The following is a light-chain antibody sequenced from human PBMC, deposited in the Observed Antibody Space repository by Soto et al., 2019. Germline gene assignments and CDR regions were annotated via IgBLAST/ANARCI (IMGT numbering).Light chain of an antibody. Sequence: EVVLTQSPVTLSLSPVETAILSCRASQSFRGLLAWYQQKPGQAPRLLIYDAYNRATGIPPRFSGSGSGTDFTLTISSLEPEDSAVYYCQQRHMWPITFGQGTRLDIK. CDR1: QSFRGL. V-gene: IGKV3-11*01. CDR3: QQRHMWPIT. J-gene: IGKJ5*01. CDR2: DAY.